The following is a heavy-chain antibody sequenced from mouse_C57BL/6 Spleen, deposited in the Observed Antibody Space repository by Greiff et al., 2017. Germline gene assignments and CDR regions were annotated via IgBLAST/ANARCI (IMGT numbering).Heavy chain of an antibody. Sequence: QVQLQQSGAELVKPGASVKISCKASGYAFSSYWMNWVKQRPGKGLEWIGQIYPGDGDTNYNGKFKGKATLTADKSSSTAYLQLSSLTSDDSAVYFCARITTVVSHWYFDVWGTGTTVTVSS. D-gene: IGHD1-1*01. CDR2: IYPGDGDT. CDR3: ARITTVVSHWYFDV. J-gene: IGHJ1*03. CDR1: GYAFSSYW. V-gene: IGHV1-80*01.